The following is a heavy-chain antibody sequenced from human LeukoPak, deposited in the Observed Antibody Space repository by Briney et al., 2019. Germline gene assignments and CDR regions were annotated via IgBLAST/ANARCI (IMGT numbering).Heavy chain of an antibody. CDR2: IYSGGNT. Sequence: PGGSLRLSCAASGFTVSSDYMSWVRQAPGKGLEWVSVIYSGGNTYYADSVKGRFTISRDNSKNTLSLQMNSLRAEDTAVYYCAKGIESSGSYYTSFDYWGQGTLVTVSS. D-gene: IGHD1-26*01. V-gene: IGHV3-66*01. CDR3: AKGIESSGSYYTSFDY. J-gene: IGHJ4*02. CDR1: GFTVSSDY.